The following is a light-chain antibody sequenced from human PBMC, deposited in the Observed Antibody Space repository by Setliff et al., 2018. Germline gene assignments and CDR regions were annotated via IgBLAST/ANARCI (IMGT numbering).Light chain of an antibody. CDR2: GAS. V-gene: IGLV2-14*03. Sequence: QSVLTQPASVSGSPGQSITISCSGTSSDVGSYDLVSWYQQHPGKAPKLIIYGASDRPSGVPSRFSGSKSGNTAYLTISGLQTEDEAEYYCNAYASDTTYVFGSGTKVTVL. CDR1: SSDVGSYDL. J-gene: IGLJ1*01. CDR3: NAYASDTTYV.